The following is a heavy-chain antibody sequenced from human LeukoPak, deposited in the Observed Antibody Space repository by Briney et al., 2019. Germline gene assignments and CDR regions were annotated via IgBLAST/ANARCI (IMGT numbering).Heavy chain of an antibody. Sequence: PSETLSLTCTVSGGSISSGGYYWSWIRQPPGKGLEWIGSIYYSGSTYYNPSLKSRVTISVDTSKNQFSLKLSSVTAADTAVYYCARRNLAYCGGDCYSNYYGMDVWGQGTTVTVSS. CDR1: GGSISSGGYY. V-gene: IGHV4-39*07. J-gene: IGHJ6*02. CDR2: IYYSGST. CDR3: ARRNLAYCGGDCYSNYYGMDV. D-gene: IGHD2-21*02.